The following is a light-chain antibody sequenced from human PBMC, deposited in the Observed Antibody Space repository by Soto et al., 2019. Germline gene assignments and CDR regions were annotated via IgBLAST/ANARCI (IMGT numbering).Light chain of an antibody. CDR1: KSDIGSNY. V-gene: IGLV1-47*01. Sequence: QSALAQPPSASGAPGQRVTFSCSGSKSDIGSNYVFWYQQLPGMAPKLLIYRNSQRPSGVPDRFSGSKSGTSASLAISGLRSEDEADYYCTSWHDSLNGHGFGTGTKVTVL. CDR2: RNS. CDR3: TSWHDSLNGHG. J-gene: IGLJ1*01.